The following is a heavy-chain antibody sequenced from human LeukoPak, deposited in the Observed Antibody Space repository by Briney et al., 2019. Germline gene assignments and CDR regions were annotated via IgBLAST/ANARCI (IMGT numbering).Heavy chain of an antibody. CDR2: IKQDGSEK. CDR1: GFTLSYYW. D-gene: IGHD2-15*01. Sequence: GSLRLSCAASGFTLSYYWMNWVRQAPGKGLEWVANIKQDGSEKYYVDSVKGRFTISRDNAKNSLYLQMNSLRAEDTAVYYCARDTCEGGSCYSDYWGQGTLLTVSS. V-gene: IGHV3-7*05. CDR3: ARDTCEGGSCYSDY. J-gene: IGHJ4*02.